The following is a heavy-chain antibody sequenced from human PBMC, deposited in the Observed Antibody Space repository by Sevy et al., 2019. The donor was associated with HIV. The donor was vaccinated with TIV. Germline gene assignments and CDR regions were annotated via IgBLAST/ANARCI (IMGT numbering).Heavy chain of an antibody. D-gene: IGHD6-25*01. CDR2: INQDGSEE. V-gene: IGHV3-7*01. J-gene: IGHJ3*02. Sequence: GGSLRLSCAASGFIFSTYWMSWVRQAPGKGLEWVANINQDGSEEYYVDSVKGRFIISRDKAKKSLYLQMNSLRGEDTAVYYCARDRAAAHFDIWGQGTMVTVSS. CDR3: ARDRAAAHFDI. CDR1: GFIFSTYW.